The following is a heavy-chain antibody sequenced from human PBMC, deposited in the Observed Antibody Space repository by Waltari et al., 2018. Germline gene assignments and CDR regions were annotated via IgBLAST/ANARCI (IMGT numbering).Heavy chain of an antibody. Sequence: QVQLQESGPGLVKPTETLSLTCAVSGVSITSHFWSWIRQSPGKGLEWIGRFHGSGVDTSYNPSFQGRVTFSLDTSKNQFSLNLNSMTVADTAVYFCVRGDTGYFMGDFDSWGQGILVTVSS. D-gene: IGHD2-8*02. V-gene: IGHV4-4*07. J-gene: IGHJ4*02. CDR2: FHGSGVDT. CDR3: VRGDTGYFMGDFDS. CDR1: GVSITSHF.